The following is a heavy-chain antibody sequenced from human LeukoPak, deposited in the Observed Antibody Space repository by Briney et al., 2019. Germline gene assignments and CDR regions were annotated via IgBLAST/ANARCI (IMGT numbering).Heavy chain of an antibody. Sequence: PGGSLRLSCAASGFTFSNYDVSWVRQAPGKGLEWVSGISGSGGNTYYADSVKGRFTISRDNSKNTVYLHMNTLRAEDTAVYYCAKDQVVGVTQPYYFDFWGQGTLVTVSS. CDR1: GFTFSNYD. D-gene: IGHD1-26*01. J-gene: IGHJ4*02. CDR2: ISGSGGNT. CDR3: AKDQVVGVTQPYYFDF. V-gene: IGHV3-23*01.